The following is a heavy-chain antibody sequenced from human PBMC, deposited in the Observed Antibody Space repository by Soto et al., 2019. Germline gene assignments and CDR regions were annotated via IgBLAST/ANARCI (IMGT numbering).Heavy chain of an antibody. CDR3: LNSRGTSPTDY. D-gene: IGHD5-12*01. CDR1: GFSLSTFGMG. Sequence: SGPTLVNPTQTLALTCTYSGFSLSTFGMGVGWIRQPRGKAPEWLALMYWNDDKRYSPSLKNRLTIAKDTSKNLVVLTMTNVDTVARARYYCLNSRGTSPTDYGGRGAL. CDR2: MYWNDDK. J-gene: IGHJ4*02. V-gene: IGHV2-5*01.